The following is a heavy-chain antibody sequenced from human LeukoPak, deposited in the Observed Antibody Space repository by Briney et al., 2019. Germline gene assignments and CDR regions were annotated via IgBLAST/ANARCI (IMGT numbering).Heavy chain of an antibody. V-gene: IGHV3-53*05. CDR1: GFTVSSDY. J-gene: IGHJ5*02. Sequence: HPGGSLRLSCAASGFTVSSDYMSWVRQAPGKGLEWVSDIYSGGSTHYADSVKGRFTISRDKSKKTVYLQMNSLRFEDTAMYYCARNWFDPWGQGTLVTVSS. CDR3: ARNWFDP. CDR2: IYSGGST.